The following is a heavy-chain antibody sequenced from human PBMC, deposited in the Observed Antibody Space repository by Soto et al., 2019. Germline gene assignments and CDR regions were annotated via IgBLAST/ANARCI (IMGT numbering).Heavy chain of an antibody. CDR2: IWFDGSNK. CDR1: GFSFRRYG. Sequence: ESGGGVVQPGRSLRLSCAASGFSFRRYGMHWVRQAPGKGLEWVAVIWFDGSNKYYGDFLKGRFTISRDNSKKTLYLQLNSPRADDSGVYYCPREGFYSRSPAYSSYHHYGIDVWGQGTTVIV. J-gene: IGHJ6*02. CDR3: PREGFYSRSPAYSSYHHYGIDV. D-gene: IGHD6-6*01. V-gene: IGHV3-33*01.